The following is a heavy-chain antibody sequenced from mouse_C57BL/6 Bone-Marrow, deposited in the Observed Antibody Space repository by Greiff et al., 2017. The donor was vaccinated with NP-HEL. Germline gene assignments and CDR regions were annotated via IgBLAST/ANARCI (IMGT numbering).Heavy chain of an antibody. CDR1: GYTFTSYT. D-gene: IGHD2-1*01. CDR3: ARCGNYWYAMDY. Sequence: QVQLQQSGAELARPGASVKMSCKASGYTFTSYTMHWVKQRPGQGLEWIGYINPSRGYTKYNQKFKDKATLTADKSSSTAYMQLSSLTSEDSAVYYCARCGNYWYAMDYWGQGTSVTVSS. CDR2: INPSRGYT. J-gene: IGHJ4*01. V-gene: IGHV1-4*01.